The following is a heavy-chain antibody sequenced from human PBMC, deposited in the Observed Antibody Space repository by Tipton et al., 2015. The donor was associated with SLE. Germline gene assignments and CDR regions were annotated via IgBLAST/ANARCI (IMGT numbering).Heavy chain of an antibody. V-gene: IGHV3-30*18. Sequence: QLVQSGGGLVQPGGSLRLSCAASGFTFSSYSMNWVRQAPGKGLEWVAVISYDGSNKYYADSVKGRFTISRDNSKNTLYLQMNSLRAEDRAVYYCAKAQGNWGQGTLVTVSS. CDR2: ISYDGSNK. CDR3: AKAQGN. J-gene: IGHJ4*02. CDR1: GFTFSSYS.